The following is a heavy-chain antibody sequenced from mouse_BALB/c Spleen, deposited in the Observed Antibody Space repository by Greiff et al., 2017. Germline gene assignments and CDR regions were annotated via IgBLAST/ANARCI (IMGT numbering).Heavy chain of an antibody. Sequence: EVKLQESGPGLVKPSQSLSLTCTVTGYSITSDYAWNWIRQFPGNKLEWMGYISYSGSTSYNPSLKSRISITRDTSKNQFFLQLNSVTTEDTATYYCARGWSALDYWGQGTTLTVSS. D-gene: IGHD2-3*01. CDR2: ISYSGST. V-gene: IGHV3-2*02. CDR3: ARGWSALDY. J-gene: IGHJ2*01. CDR1: GYSITSDYA.